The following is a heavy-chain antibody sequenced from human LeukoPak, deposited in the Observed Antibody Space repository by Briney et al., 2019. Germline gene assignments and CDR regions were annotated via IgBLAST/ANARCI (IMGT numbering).Heavy chain of an antibody. CDR3: SREDY. V-gene: IGHV1-2*02. CDR2: INPNSGGT. CDR1: GYTFTGYY. Sequence: ASLKASCKASGYTFTGYYLHWVRQAPGQGLEWVGWINPNSGGTNYAQKFQGRVTMTRDTSITTVYMELSRLRSDDTAVYYCSREDYWGQGTLVTVSS. J-gene: IGHJ4*02.